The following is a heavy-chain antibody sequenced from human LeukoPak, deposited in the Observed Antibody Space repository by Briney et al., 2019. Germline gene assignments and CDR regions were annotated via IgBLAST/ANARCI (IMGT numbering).Heavy chain of an antibody. D-gene: IGHD4-17*01. CDR2: IYYSGTT. J-gene: IGHJ5*02. V-gene: IGHV4-59*01. CDR1: GGSITSYY. CDR3: VRSKSGTYGWFDP. Sequence: SEILSLTCTVSGGSITSYYWSWIRQPPGKGLEWIGYIYYSGTTNYNPSLRSRVTISVDTSKNQFSLKVNSVTAADTAVYYCVRSKSGTYGWFDPWGQGTLVTVSS.